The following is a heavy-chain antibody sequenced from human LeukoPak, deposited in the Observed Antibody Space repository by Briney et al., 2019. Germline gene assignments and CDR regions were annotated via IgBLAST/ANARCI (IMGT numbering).Heavy chain of an antibody. J-gene: IGHJ4*02. CDR2: IIPILGIA. CDR1: VGTFSSYA. V-gene: IGHV1-69*04. D-gene: IGHD6-13*01. Sequence: ASVKVSCKASVGTFSSYAISWVRQAPGQGLEWMGRIIPILGIANYAQKFQGRVTITADKSTSTAYMELSSLRSEDTAVYYCARDRGGAAAGFDYWGQGTLVTVSS. CDR3: ARDRGGAAAGFDY.